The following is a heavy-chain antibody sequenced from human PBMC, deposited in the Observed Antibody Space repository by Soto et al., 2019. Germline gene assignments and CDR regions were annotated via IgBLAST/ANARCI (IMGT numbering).Heavy chain of an antibody. CDR1: GGSISSYY. D-gene: IGHD3-22*01. V-gene: IGHV4-59*01. CDR3: ARERTGYYDSSGTFDY. CDR2: IYYSGST. J-gene: IGHJ4*02. Sequence: SETLSLTCPVSGGSISSYYWSWIRQPPGKELEWIGYIYYSGSTNYNPSLKSRVTISVDTSKNQFSLKLSSVTAADTAVYYCARERTGYYDSSGTFDYWGQGTLVTVSS.